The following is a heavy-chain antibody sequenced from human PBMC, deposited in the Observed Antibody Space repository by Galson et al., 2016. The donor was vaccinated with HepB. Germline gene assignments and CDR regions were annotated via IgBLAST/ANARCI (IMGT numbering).Heavy chain of an antibody. D-gene: IGHD4-17*01. Sequence: SLILACAASGFTFTCYTMSWVRLAPGRGLEWVSTISATGGSTFYADSVKGRFIISRADSENTLYLHVNSLGAEATAVYFCANDKSPYYADYASPFDVWGLGTMVTVSS. J-gene: IGHJ3*01. CDR1: GFTFTCYT. CDR3: ANDKSPYYADYASPFDV. V-gene: IGHV3-23*01. CDR2: ISATGGST.